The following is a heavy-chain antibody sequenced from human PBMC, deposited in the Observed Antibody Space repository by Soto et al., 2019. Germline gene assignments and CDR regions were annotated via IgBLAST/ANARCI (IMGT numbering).Heavy chain of an antibody. Sequence: EVQLVESGGGLVQPGGSLRLSCAASGFTFSTYWMHWVRQVPGKGLVWVSRINTDGSSTSYADSVKGRFTISRENAKNTLSLQMNSLRAEDTAVYFCARRVGYRYGIMDVWGQGTTVTVSS. CDR1: GFTFSTYW. CDR3: ARRVGYRYGIMDV. CDR2: INTDGSST. J-gene: IGHJ6*02. V-gene: IGHV3-74*01. D-gene: IGHD5-18*01.